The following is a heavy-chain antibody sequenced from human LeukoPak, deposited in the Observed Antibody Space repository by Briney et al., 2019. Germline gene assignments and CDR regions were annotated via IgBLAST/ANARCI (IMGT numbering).Heavy chain of an antibody. CDR3: ARDSVVYHGSGRYFAYYFDS. CDR1: GGSISSYY. V-gene: IGHV4-59*12. Sequence: PSETLSLTCTVSGGSISSYYWSWIRQPPGKGLEWIGDIYYSGSTNYNPSLKSRVTISVDTSKNQFSLKLSSVTAADTAVYYCARDSVVYHGSGRYFAYYFDSWGQGTLVTV. D-gene: IGHD3-10*01. CDR2: IYYSGST. J-gene: IGHJ4*02.